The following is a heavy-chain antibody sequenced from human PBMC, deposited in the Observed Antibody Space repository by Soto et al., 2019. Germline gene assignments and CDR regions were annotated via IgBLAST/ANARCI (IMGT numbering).Heavy chain of an antibody. CDR3: ARQIYDSDTGPNFQYYFDS. CDR2: IDPSDSQT. CDR1: GYSFAGYW. D-gene: IGHD3-22*01. V-gene: IGHV5-10-1*01. Sequence: GESLKISCKGSGYSFAGYWITWVRQKPGKGLEWMGRIDPSDSQTYYSPSFRGHVTISVTKSITTVFLQWGSLRASDTAMYYCARQIYDSDTGPNFQYYFDSWGQGTPVTVSS. J-gene: IGHJ4*02.